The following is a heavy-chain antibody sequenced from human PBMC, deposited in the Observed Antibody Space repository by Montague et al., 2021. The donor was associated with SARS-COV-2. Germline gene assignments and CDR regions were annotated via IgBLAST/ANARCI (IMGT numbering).Heavy chain of an antibody. CDR1: GDSVSSNTAA. J-gene: IGHJ4*02. CDR3: TIDPRYSLSWSFDH. D-gene: IGHD6-13*01. Sequence: CAISGDSVSSNTAAWNWIRQSPSRGLEWLGRTYYRSKWYYDYAVSVKSRMTISPDTSKNQFSLQLSSVTPEDRAVYYCTIDPRYSLSWSFDHWGQGTLVTVSS. CDR2: TYYRSKWYY. V-gene: IGHV6-1*01.